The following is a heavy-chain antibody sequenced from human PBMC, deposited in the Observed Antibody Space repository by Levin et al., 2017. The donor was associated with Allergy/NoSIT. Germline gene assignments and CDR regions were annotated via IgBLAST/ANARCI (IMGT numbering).Heavy chain of an antibody. V-gene: IGHV3-23*01. CDR3: AKAGKRITIFGVVIRDWYFDL. J-gene: IGHJ2*01. D-gene: IGHD3-3*01. Sequence: PGGSLRLSCAASGFTFSSYAMSWVRQAPGKGLEWVSAISGSGGSTYYADSVKGRFTISRDNSKNTLYLQMNSLRAEDTAVYYCAKAGKRITIFGVVIRDWYFDLWGRGTLVTVSS. CDR1: GFTFSSYA. CDR2: ISGSGGST.